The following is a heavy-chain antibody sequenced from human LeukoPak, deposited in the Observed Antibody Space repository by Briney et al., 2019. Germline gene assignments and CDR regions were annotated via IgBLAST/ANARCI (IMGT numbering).Heavy chain of an antibody. V-gene: IGHV5-10-1*01. J-gene: IGHJ3*02. D-gene: IGHD4-17*01. CDR3: ARRVDDYGDPGAFDI. CDR1: GYSFTSYW. CDR2: IDPSDSYT. Sequence: GESLKISCKGSGYSFTSYWISWVRQMPGKGLEWMGRIDPSDSYTNYSPSFQGHVTISADKSISTAYLQWSSPKASDTAMYYCARRVDDYGDPGAFDIWGQGTMVTVSS.